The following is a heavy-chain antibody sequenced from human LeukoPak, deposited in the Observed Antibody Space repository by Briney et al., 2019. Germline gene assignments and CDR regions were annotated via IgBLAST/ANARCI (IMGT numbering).Heavy chain of an antibody. V-gene: IGHV4-4*07. CDR2: IHSSGST. CDR3: SREFRYCSGGACINWFDP. J-gene: IGHJ5*02. CDR1: GGATSSYT. Sequence: PSETLSLTCTASGGATSSYTWTWIRQPAGKGLEWIGRIHSSGSTNYNPSLKSRISISVDKSKNLVSLRRTSLTAADTAVYFCSREFRYCSGGACINWFDPWGQGTLVTVSS. D-gene: IGHD2-15*01.